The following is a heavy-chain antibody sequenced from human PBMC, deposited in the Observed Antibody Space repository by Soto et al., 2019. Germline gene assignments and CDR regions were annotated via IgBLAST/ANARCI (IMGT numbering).Heavy chain of an antibody. CDR3: AKDWATHVAGRFLDS. V-gene: IGHV3-30*18. Sequence: GGSLRLSCAASGFNFSDYAMHLVRQAPGKGLEWLAIISNEGSNKYDENSVKGRFTISRDNSKNTLYLQTNSLRLEDTAVYYCAKDWATHVAGRFLDSWGQG. J-gene: IGHJ4*02. D-gene: IGHD3-3*01. CDR2: ISNEGSNK. CDR1: GFNFSDYA.